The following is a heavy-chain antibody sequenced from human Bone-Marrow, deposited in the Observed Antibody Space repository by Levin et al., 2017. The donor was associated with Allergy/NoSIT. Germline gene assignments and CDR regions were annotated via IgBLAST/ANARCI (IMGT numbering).Heavy chain of an antibody. Sequence: SETLSLTCAVSGYSISSGYYWGWIRQPPGKGLEWIGSIYHSGSTYYNPSLKSRVTISVDTSKNQFSLKLSSVTAADTAVYYCAREEGYCSSTSCYEENPYDYYYMDVWGKGTTVTVSS. CDR1: GYSISSGYY. J-gene: IGHJ6*03. V-gene: IGHV4-38-2*02. CDR3: AREEGYCSSTSCYEENPYDYYYMDV. CDR2: IYHSGST. D-gene: IGHD2-2*01.